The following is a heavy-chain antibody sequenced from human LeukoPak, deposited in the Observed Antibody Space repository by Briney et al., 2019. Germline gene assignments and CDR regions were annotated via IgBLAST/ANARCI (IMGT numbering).Heavy chain of an antibody. CDR3: ARHLYGSGLHRIDY. CDR1: GSTVSSNY. V-gene: IGHV4-39*01. Sequence: GPLRLSCAASGSTVSSNYMSWVRQAPGKGLEWIGSIYYSGSTYYNPSLKSRVTISVDTSKNQFSLNLSSVTAADAAVYHCARHLYGSGLHRIDYWGQGSLVTVSS. D-gene: IGHD6-19*01. J-gene: IGHJ4*02. CDR2: IYYSGST.